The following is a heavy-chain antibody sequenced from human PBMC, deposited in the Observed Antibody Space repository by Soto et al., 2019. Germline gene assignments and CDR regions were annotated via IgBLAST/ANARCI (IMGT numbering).Heavy chain of an antibody. Sequence: QITLKESGPTLVKPTQTLTLTCTFSGFSLSTSGVGAGWIRQPPGKALEWLALIYWDDDKSYSPSLRSRLTITKDTSKNQVALTMANMDPVDTATYYCTHKSVAGAFDYWGQGTLVTVSS. CDR1: GFSLSTSGVG. CDR2: IYWDDDK. D-gene: IGHD6-19*01. V-gene: IGHV2-5*02. J-gene: IGHJ4*02. CDR3: THKSVAGAFDY.